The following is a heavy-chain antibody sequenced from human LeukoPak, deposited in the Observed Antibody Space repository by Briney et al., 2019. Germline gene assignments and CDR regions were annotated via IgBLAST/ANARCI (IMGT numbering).Heavy chain of an antibody. CDR1: GGSISSYY. Sequence: SEALSLTCTVSGGSISSYYWSWIRQPPGKGLEWIGYIYYSGSTNYKPSLKSRVTISVDTSKNQFSLKLSSVTAAETAVYYCARSVEGYCSGDNCYYYYYYMDVWGKGTTVTVSS. J-gene: IGHJ6*03. V-gene: IGHV4-59*12. CDR3: ARSVEGYCSGDNCYYYYYYMDV. D-gene: IGHD2-15*01. CDR2: IYYSGST.